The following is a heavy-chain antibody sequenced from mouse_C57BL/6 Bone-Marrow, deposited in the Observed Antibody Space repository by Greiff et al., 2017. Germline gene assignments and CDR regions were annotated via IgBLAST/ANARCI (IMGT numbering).Heavy chain of an antibody. V-gene: IGHV1-82*01. Sequence: QVTLKESGPELVKPGASVKISCKASGYAFSSSWMNWVKQRPGKGLEWIGRIYPGDGDTNYNGKFKGKATLTVDKSSSTAYMQLRSLTSEDSAVYCCAKQGKDYWGKGTTLTVSS. CDR3: AKQGKDY. CDR1: GYAFSSSW. J-gene: IGHJ2*01. CDR2: IYPGDGDT.